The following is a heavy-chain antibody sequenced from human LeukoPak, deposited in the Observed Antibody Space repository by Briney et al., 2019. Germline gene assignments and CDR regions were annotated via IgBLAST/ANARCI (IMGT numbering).Heavy chain of an antibody. V-gene: IGHV3-73*01. D-gene: IGHD6-13*01. CDR3: TRPGAAAGSVDV. Sequence: GGSLRLSCAASGFTLSGSAVHWVRQASGKGLGWVGRIRSKANSYATVYAESVKGRFTISRDDSKNTAYLQMNSLKTEDTAVYYCTRPGAAAGSVDVWGKGTTVTVSS. CDR1: GFTLSGSA. J-gene: IGHJ6*04. CDR2: IRSKANSYAT.